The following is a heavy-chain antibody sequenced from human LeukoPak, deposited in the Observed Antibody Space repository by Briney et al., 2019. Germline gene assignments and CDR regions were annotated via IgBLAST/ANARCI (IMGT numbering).Heavy chain of an antibody. V-gene: IGHV4-59*01. Sequence: SETLSLTCTVSGGSISSYYWSWIRQPPGKGLEWIGYIYYSGSTNYNPSLKSRVTISVDTSKNQFSLKLSSVTAADTAVYYCARGGGAGVDYDSWSGYYTGIEFDYWGQGTLVTVSS. CDR2: IYYSGST. CDR1: GGSISSYY. D-gene: IGHD3-3*01. CDR3: ARGGGAGVDYDSWSGYYTGIEFDY. J-gene: IGHJ4*02.